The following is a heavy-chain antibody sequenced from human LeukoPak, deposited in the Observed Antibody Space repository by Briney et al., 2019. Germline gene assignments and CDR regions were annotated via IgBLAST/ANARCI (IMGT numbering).Heavy chain of an antibody. J-gene: IGHJ3*02. CDR1: GFTFSSYA. Sequence: PGGSLRLSCAASGFTFSSYAMHWVRQAPGMGLEWVAVISYDGSNKYYADSVKGRFTISRDNSKNTLYLQMNSLGAEDTAVYYCARDGDSSGYYPDDAFDIWGQGTMVTVSS. V-gene: IGHV3-30-3*01. CDR2: ISYDGSNK. CDR3: ARDGDSSGYYPDDAFDI. D-gene: IGHD3-22*01.